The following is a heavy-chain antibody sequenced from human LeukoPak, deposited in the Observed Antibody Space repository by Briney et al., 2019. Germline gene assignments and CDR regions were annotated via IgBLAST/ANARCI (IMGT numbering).Heavy chain of an antibody. CDR1: GFTFSSYS. CDR2: ISRSGSTK. CDR3: ARLGPVNKDHYIDV. J-gene: IGHJ6*03. V-gene: IGHV3-48*04. D-gene: IGHD4-17*01. Sequence: GGSLRLSCAASGFTFSSYSMNWVRQAPGKGLEWVSSISRSGSTKYYADSVKGRFTISRDNAKNSLFLQMNSLGAEDTAVYFCARLGPVNKDHYIDVGGKGTTVTISS.